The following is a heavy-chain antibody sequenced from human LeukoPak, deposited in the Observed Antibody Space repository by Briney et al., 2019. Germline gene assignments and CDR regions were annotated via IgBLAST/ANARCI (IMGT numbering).Heavy chain of an antibody. D-gene: IGHD6-6*01. CDR2: INHSGST. CDR1: GVSFSGYY. V-gene: IGHV4-34*01. Sequence: PSETLSLTCAVYGVSFSGYYWSWIRQPPGKGLEWIGEINHSGSTNYNPSLKSRVTISVDTSKNQFSLKLSSVTAADTAVYYCARLQQLAHWGQGTLVTVSS. J-gene: IGHJ4*02. CDR3: ARLQQLAH.